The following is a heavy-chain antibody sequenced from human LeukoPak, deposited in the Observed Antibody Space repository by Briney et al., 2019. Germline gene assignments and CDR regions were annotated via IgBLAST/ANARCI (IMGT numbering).Heavy chain of an antibody. CDR2: ISASGGST. CDR3: AIDHLVLRYFYSPYYFDY. Sequence: PGGSLRLSCAASGFTFSSYDMSWVRQAPGKGLEWVSAISASGGSTYYAYSVKGRFTISRDNSKNAVELQMYSLRAVDTAVYYCAIDHLVLRYFYSPYYFDYWGQGTLVTVSS. J-gene: IGHJ4*02. CDR1: GFTFSSYD. V-gene: IGHV3-23*01. D-gene: IGHD3-9*01.